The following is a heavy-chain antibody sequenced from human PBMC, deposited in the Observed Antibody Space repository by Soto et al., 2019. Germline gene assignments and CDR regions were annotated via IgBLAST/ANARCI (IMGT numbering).Heavy chain of an antibody. V-gene: IGHV6-1*01. D-gene: IGHD3-3*01. J-gene: IGHJ6*02. CDR2: TYYRSKWYN. CDR3: ARHDFWSGYYTPEYYYYGMDV. CDR1: GDSVSSNSAA. Sequence: SQTLSLTCAISGDSVSSNSAAWTWIRQSPSRGLEWLGRTYYRSKWYNDYAVSVKSRITINPDTSKNQFSLQLNSVTPEDTAVYYCARHDFWSGYYTPEYYYYGMDVWGQGTTVTVSS.